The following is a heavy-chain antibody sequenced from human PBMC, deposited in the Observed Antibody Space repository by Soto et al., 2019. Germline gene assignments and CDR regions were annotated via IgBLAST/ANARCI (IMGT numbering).Heavy chain of an antibody. CDR1: GFSFRSYA. CDR3: VRDDRWAFDI. Sequence: EEQLVESGGGLVQPGGSLRVSCAASGFSFRSYAMNWVRQAPGKGLEWVSYISVGSGSIFYADSVKGRFTISRDDAKNSLYLQMNTLRGEDTAVYYCVRDDRWAFDIWCQGTMVTVSS. J-gene: IGHJ3*02. D-gene: IGHD3-22*01. V-gene: IGHV3-48*01. CDR2: ISVGSGSI.